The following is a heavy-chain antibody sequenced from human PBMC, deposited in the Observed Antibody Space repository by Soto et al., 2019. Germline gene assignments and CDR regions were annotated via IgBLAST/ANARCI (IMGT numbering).Heavy chain of an antibody. D-gene: IGHD3-22*01. J-gene: IGHJ3*02. CDR1: GFTFSSYS. Sequence: GGSLRLSCAASGFTFSSYSMNWVRQAAGKGLEWVSSISSSSSYIYYADSVKGRFTISRDNAKNSLYLQMNSLRAEDTAVYYCARGWGDSSPVTTDAFDIWGQGTMVTVSS. V-gene: IGHV3-21*01. CDR3: ARGWGDSSPVTTDAFDI. CDR2: ISSSSSYI.